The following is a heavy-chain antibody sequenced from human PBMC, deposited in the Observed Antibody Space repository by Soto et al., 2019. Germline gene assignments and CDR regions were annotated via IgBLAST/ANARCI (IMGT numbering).Heavy chain of an antibody. Sequence: EMQLVESGGGLVQPGGSLRLSCAASGFTFSNSWMSWVRQSPGRGLEWVANIDRDGSDRYYVDSVKGRFTISRDNAKNSLYLQMNSLRAEDRAVYFCARGGGNFDQWGQGTLVTVSS. CDR3: ARGGGNFDQ. D-gene: IGHD3-16*01. V-gene: IGHV3-7*04. CDR2: IDRDGSDR. CDR1: GFTFSNSW. J-gene: IGHJ4*02.